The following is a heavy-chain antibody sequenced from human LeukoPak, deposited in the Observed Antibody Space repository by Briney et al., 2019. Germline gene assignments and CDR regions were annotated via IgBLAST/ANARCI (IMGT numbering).Heavy chain of an antibody. D-gene: IGHD6-19*01. CDR2: IYTSGST. V-gene: IGHV4-61*02. Sequence: PSETLSLPCTVSDYSISSGYGYYWGWIRQPAGKGLEWIGRIYTSGSTNYNPSLKSRVTISVDTSKNQFSLKLSSVTAADTAVYYCARAGKPWYSFYSSGNWYFDPWGRGTLVTVSS. CDR3: ARAGKPWYSFYSSGNWYFDP. J-gene: IGHJ2*01. CDR1: DYSISSGYGYY.